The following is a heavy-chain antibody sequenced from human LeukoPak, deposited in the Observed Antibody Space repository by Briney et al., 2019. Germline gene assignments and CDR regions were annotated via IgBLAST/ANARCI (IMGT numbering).Heavy chain of an antibody. J-gene: IGHJ5*02. CDR3: AGCSGGSCYGGFDP. Sequence: PGGSLRLSCAASGFTFSSYAMSWVRQAPGKGLEWVSAISGSGGSTYYADSVKGRFTISRDNSKNTLYLQMNSLRAEDTAVYYCAGCSGGSCYGGFDPWGQGTPVTVSS. D-gene: IGHD2-15*01. V-gene: IGHV3-23*01. CDR1: GFTFSSYA. CDR2: ISGSGGST.